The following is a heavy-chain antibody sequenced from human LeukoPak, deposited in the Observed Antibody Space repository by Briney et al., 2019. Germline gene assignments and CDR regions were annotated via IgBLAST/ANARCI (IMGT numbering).Heavy chain of an antibody. CDR2: INRGGST. D-gene: IGHD3-10*01. CDR3: ARGYGSGSYFEY. V-gene: IGHV4-34*01. Sequence: KSSETLSLTCAVFGGSFSGYYWSWIRQPPGKGLEWIGEINRGGSTNYNPSLKSRVTISVDTSKNQFSLKLNSATAADTAIYYCARGYGSGSYFEYWGQGTLVTVSS. J-gene: IGHJ4*02. CDR1: GGSFSGYY.